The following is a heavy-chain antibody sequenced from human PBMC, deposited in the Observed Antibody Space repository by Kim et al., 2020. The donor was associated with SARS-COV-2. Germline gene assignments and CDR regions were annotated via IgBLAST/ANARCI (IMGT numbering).Heavy chain of an antibody. CDR1: GGSISSGGYS. D-gene: IGHD4-17*01. J-gene: IGHJ1*01. V-gene: IGHV4-30-2*01. Sequence: SETLSLTCAVSGGSISSGGYSWSWIRQPPGKGLEWIGYIYHSGSTYYNPSLKSRVTISVDRSKNQFSLKLSSVTAADTAVYYCARGPYGDEEYFQHWGQCTLVTVSS. CDR3: ARGPYGDEEYFQH. CDR2: IYHSGST.